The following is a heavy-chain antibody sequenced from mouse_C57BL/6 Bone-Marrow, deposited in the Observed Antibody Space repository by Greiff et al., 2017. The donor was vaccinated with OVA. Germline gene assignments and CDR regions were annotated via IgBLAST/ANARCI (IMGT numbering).Heavy chain of an antibody. J-gene: IGHJ4*01. CDR2: IDPENGDT. CDR3: TAYYSNYVDYAMGC. V-gene: IGHV14-4*01. D-gene: IGHD2-5*01. Sequence: VHVKQSGAELVRPGASVKLSCTASGFNIKDDYMHWVKQRPEQGLEWIGWIDPENGDTEYASKFQGKATITADTSSNTAYLQLSSLTSEDTAVYYGTAYYSNYVDYAMGCWGQGTSVTVSS. CDR1: GFNIKDDY.